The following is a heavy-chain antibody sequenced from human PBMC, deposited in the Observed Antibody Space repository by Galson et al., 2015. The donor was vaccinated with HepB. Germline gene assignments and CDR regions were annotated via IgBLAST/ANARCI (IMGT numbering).Heavy chain of an antibody. D-gene: IGHD2-8*01. J-gene: IGHJ5*02. Sequence: ALRLSCAAAGVTFGSYSMNWVGQAPGKGREWVSYISSSSSTIYYADSVKGRFTISRDNAKNSLYLQMNSLRDEDTAVYYCARDRSRVMVYAAFDPWGQGTLVTVSS. CDR2: ISSSSSTI. CDR1: GVTFGSYS. CDR3: ARDRSRVMVYAAFDP. V-gene: IGHV3-48*02.